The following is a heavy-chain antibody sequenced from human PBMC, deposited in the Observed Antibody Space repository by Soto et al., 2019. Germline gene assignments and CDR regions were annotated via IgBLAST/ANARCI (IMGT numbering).Heavy chain of an antibody. V-gene: IGHV2-5*02. J-gene: IGHJ4*02. CDR2: IYWDDDK. CDR3: AHSALEMAPATFDY. CDR1: GFSLSTSGVG. D-gene: IGHD3-16*01. Sequence: QITLKESGPTLVKPTQTLTLTCTFSGFSLSTSGVGVGWIRQPPGKALEWLALIYWDDDKRYSPSLKSRLTIPKDTYKNQVVLKMTKMHPVDTATNYCAHSALEMAPATFDYWGQGTLVTVSS.